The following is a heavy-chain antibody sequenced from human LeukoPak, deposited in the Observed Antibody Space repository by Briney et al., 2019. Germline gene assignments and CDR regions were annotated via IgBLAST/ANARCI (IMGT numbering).Heavy chain of an antibody. Sequence: GRSLRLSCAASGFTFSSYAMHWVRQAPGKGLEWVAVISYDGSNKYYADSVKGRFTISRDNSKSTLYLQMNSLRAEDTAVYYCARGPHAYCSSTSCYPRADYWGQGTLVTVSS. D-gene: IGHD2-2*01. CDR1: GFTFSSYA. CDR3: ARGPHAYCSSTSCYPRADY. J-gene: IGHJ4*02. CDR2: ISYDGSNK. V-gene: IGHV3-30-3*01.